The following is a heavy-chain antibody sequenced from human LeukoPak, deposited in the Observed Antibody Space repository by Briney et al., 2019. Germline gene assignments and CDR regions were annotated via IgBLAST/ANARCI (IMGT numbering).Heavy chain of an antibody. V-gene: IGHV1-69*01. Sequence: ASVKVSCKASGGTFSSYAISWVRQAPGQGLEWMGGIIPIFGTANYAQKFQGRVTITADESTSTAYMELSSLRSEDTAVYYCAREMGERDGYSDYWGQGTLVTVSS. CDR2: IIPIFGTA. CDR3: AREMGERDGYSDY. D-gene: IGHD5-24*01. J-gene: IGHJ4*02. CDR1: GGTFSSYA.